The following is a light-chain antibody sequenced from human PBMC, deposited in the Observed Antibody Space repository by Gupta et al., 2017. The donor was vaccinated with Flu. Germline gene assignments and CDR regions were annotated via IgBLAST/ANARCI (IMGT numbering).Light chain of an antibody. Sequence: SYELTQPPSVSVSTGQTASITCSGDKLGDKYACWYQQKPGQSPVLVIYQDSKRPSGIPERFSGSNSGNTATLTISGTQAMDEADYYCQAWDSSTEGVFGTGTKVTVL. CDR3: QAWDSSTEGV. J-gene: IGLJ1*01. V-gene: IGLV3-1*01. CDR1: KLGDKY. CDR2: QDS.